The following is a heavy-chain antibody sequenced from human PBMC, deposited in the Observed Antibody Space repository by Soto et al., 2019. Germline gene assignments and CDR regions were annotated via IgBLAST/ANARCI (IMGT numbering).Heavy chain of an antibody. V-gene: IGHV4-59*08. CDR1: GGSISSYY. D-gene: IGHD6-13*01. CDR2: IYYSGST. CDR3: ASYSSSWSQSVLFDY. J-gene: IGHJ4*02. Sequence: SETLSLTCTVSGGSISSYYWSWIRQPPGKGLEWIGYIYYSGSTYYNPSLKSRVTISVDTSKNQFSLKLSSVTAADTAVYYCASYSSSWSQSVLFDYWGQGTLVTVSS.